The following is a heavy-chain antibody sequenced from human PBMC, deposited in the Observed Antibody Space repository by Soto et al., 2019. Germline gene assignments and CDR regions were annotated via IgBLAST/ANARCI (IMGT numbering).Heavy chain of an antibody. V-gene: IGHV1-46*01. Sequence: TSVQVSCKASGYTFTSYYMHWVRQAPGQGLEWLGIINPSGGSTSYAQKFRGRVTMTRDTSTSTVYMELSSLRSEDTAVYYCARDRGHSSSWDYFDYWGLGTLVTVSS. D-gene: IGHD6-13*01. CDR1: GYTFTSYY. J-gene: IGHJ4*02. CDR3: ARDRGHSSSWDYFDY. CDR2: INPSGGST.